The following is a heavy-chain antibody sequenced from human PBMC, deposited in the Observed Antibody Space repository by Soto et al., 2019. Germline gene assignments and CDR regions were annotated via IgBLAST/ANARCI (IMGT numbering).Heavy chain of an antibody. Sequence: SLRLSCAASGFTFRSFTMNWVRQAPGKGLEWVSTISSNSAYIYYTDALRGRFTISRDNAKDSLHLQMNSLRAEDTAVYYCTRDASRDSSARGWFDPWGPGTLVTVSS. CDR2: ISSNSAYI. D-gene: IGHD6-13*01. V-gene: IGHV3-21*01. CDR3: TRDASRDSSARGWFDP. CDR1: GFTFRSFT. J-gene: IGHJ5*02.